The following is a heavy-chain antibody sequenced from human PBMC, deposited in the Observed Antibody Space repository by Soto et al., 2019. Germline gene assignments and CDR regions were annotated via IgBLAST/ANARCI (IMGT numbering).Heavy chain of an antibody. CDR1: GFTFSAYD. J-gene: IGHJ6*02. CDR2: IGAADDP. D-gene: IGHD3-10*01. CDR3: ARPHTVRGVIGGMDV. V-gene: IGHV3-13*05. Sequence: LRLSCAASGFTFSAYDMHWVRQTTGKGLEWVSAIGAADDPYYLGSVKGRFTISRENAKNSLYLQMNSLKASDTAIYYCARPHTVRGVIGGMDVWGQGTTVTVSS.